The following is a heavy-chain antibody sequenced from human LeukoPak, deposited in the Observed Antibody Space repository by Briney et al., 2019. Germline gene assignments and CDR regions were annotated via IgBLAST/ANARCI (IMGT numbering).Heavy chain of an antibody. CDR2: IYYSGST. CDR1: GGSVSSNIYY. D-gene: IGHD3-10*01. CDR3: ARAKSRWFGELFNAFDI. J-gene: IGHJ3*02. V-gene: IGHV4-61*01. Sequence: PSETLSLTCTVSGGSVSSNIYYWNWIRQPPGKGLEWIGYIYYSGSTYYNPSLKSRVTISVDTSKNQFSLKLSSVTAADTAVYYCARAKSRWFGELFNAFDIWGQGTMVTVSS.